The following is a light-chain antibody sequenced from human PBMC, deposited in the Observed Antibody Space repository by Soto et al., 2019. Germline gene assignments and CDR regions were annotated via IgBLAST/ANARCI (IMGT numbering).Light chain of an antibody. Sequence: ELVLTQSPGTLSLSPGERATLSCGASQSVSSSYLAWYQQKPGQAPRLLIYGASSRATGIPDRFSGSGSGTDFTLTITRLEPEDFAVYYCQHYGTSPFTFGPGTKVDIK. CDR3: QHYGTSPFT. CDR1: QSVSSSY. CDR2: GAS. J-gene: IGKJ3*01. V-gene: IGKV3-20*01.